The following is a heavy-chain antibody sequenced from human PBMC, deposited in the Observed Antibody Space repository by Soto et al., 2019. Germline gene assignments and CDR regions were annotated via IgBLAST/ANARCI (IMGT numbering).Heavy chain of an antibody. CDR1: GDSISSSTYY. J-gene: IGHJ4*02. CDR2: IYHTGTT. D-gene: IGHD6-6*01. CDR3: ARPYFSSSSMFDY. V-gene: IGHV4-39*01. Sequence: SETLSLTCTVSGDSISSSTYYWGWVRQPPGKGLEWIGCIYHTGTTYYNPSLKSRVTISVDTSKNQFSLKLSSVTAADTAVYYSARPYFSSSSMFDYWGQGTLVTVSS.